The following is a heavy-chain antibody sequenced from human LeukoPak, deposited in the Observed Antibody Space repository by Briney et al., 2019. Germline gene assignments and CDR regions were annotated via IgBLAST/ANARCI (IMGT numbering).Heavy chain of an antibody. D-gene: IGHD3-3*01. Sequence: SXRLXCXXSEFSXSNYGXSWVRPAPGXGLXWVSTISGYGSSTYYSDSVKGRFTISRDNSKNTLYLQMNSLRAEDTAVYYCAKDLGHYDFWSGYLFDYWGQGTQVTVSS. V-gene: IGHV3-23*01. CDR1: EFSXSNYG. CDR3: AKDLGHYDFWSGYLFDY. CDR2: ISGYGSST. J-gene: IGHJ4*02.